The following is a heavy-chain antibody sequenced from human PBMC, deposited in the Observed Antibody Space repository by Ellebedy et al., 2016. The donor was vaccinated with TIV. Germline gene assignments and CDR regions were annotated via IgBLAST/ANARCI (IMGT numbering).Heavy chain of an antibody. Sequence: GESLKISCAASGFTFSSYGMHGVRQAPGKGLEWVAVIWYDGSNKYYADSVKGRFTISRDNSKNTLYLQMNSLRAEDTAVYYCARGLAVADYYYYGMDVWGQGTTVTVSS. V-gene: IGHV3-33*01. D-gene: IGHD6-19*01. CDR2: IWYDGSNK. J-gene: IGHJ6*02. CDR3: ARGLAVADYYYYGMDV. CDR1: GFTFSSYG.